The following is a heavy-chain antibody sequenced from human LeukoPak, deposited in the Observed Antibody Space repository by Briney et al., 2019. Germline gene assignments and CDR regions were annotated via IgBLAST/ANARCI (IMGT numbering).Heavy chain of an antibody. CDR2: IYYSGST. V-gene: IGHV4-30-4*01. Sequence: SETLSLTCTVSGGSISSGDYYWSWIRQPPGKGLEWIGYIYYSGSTYYNPSLKSRVTISVDTSKNQFSLKLSSVTAADTAVYYCARGLTEAAGDNWFDPWGQGTLVTVSS. CDR3: ARGLTEAAGDNWFDP. CDR1: GGSISSGDYY. D-gene: IGHD6-13*01. J-gene: IGHJ5*02.